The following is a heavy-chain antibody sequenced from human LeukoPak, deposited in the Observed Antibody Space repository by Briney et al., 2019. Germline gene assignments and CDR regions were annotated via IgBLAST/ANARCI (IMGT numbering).Heavy chain of an antibody. D-gene: IGHD3-9*01. CDR2: INHSGST. CDR3: ATIRYFDWLSPNFDY. CDR1: GGSFSGYY. Sequence: SETLSLTCAVYGGSFSGYYWSWIRQPPGKGLEWIGEINHSGSTNYNPSLKSRVTISVDTSKNQFSLKLSSVTAADTAVYYCATIRYFDWLSPNFDYWGQGTLVTVSS. J-gene: IGHJ4*02. V-gene: IGHV4-34*01.